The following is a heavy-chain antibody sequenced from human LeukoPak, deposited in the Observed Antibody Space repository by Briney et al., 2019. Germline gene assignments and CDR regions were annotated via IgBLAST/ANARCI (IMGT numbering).Heavy chain of an antibody. D-gene: IGHD3-10*01. CDR2: IYYSGST. CDR3: ARDWFGSGRLDP. Sequence: SETLSLTCTVSGGSISSSSYYWGWLRQPAGKGLEWIGSIYYSGSTYYNPSLKSRVTISVDTSKNQFSLKLSSVTAADTAVYYCARDWFGSGRLDPWGQGTLVTVSS. CDR1: GGSISSSSYY. V-gene: IGHV4-39*07. J-gene: IGHJ5*02.